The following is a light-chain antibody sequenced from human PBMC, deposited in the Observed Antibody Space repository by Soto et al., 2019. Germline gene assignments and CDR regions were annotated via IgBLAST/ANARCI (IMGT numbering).Light chain of an antibody. CDR3: QQSYNTPT. CDR1: QSISNY. CDR2: AAS. J-gene: IGKJ4*01. Sequence: IQMTQSPSSLSASVGDRVTITCRAGQSISNYLNWYQQKPGKAPKLLIYAASSLQSGVPSRFSGSRSETDFTLTINNMQPEDFATYYCQQSYNTPTFGGGTKVEI. V-gene: IGKV1-39*01.